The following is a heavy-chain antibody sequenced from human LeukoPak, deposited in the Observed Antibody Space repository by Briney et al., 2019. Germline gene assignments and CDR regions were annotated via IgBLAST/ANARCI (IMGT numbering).Heavy chain of an antibody. J-gene: IGHJ4*02. D-gene: IGHD6-19*01. CDR3: ARGIAVGYYFDY. CDR1: GDSVTNYY. V-gene: IGHV4-39*07. Sequence: SETLSLTCSVSGDSVTNYYWGWIRQPPGKGLEWIGSIYYSGSTYYNPSLKSRVTISVDTSKNQFSLKLSSVTAADTAVYYCARGIAVGYYFDYWGQGTLVTVSS. CDR2: IYYSGST.